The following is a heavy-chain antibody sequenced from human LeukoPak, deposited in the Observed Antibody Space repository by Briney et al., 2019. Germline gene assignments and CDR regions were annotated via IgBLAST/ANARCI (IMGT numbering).Heavy chain of an antibody. Sequence: ASVKVSCTASGYTFTSYAMHWVRQAPGQRLEWMGWINAGNGNTKYSQKFQGRVTITRDTSASTAYMELSSLRSEDTAVYYCARGPAGYSSSWHIDYWGQGTLVTVSS. D-gene: IGHD6-13*01. CDR2: INAGNGNT. CDR3: ARGPAGYSSSWHIDY. CDR1: GYTFTSYA. J-gene: IGHJ4*02. V-gene: IGHV1-3*01.